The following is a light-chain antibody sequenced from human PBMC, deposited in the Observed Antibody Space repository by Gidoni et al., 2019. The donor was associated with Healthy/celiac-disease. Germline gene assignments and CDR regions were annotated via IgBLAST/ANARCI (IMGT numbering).Light chain of an antibody. J-gene: IGKJ5*01. V-gene: IGKV3D-15*01. Sequence: DIVMTQSPATLSVSPGERATLSCRASQSVSSNLAWYQQKPGQAPRLLIYGASTRATGSPARFSGSGSGTEFTLTISSLQSEDFAVYYCQQYNNWPPSTFXQXTRLEIK. CDR2: GAS. CDR3: QQYNNWPPST. CDR1: QSVSSN.